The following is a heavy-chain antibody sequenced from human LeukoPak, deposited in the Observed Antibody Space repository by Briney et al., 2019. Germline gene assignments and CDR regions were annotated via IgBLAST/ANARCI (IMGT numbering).Heavy chain of an antibody. J-gene: IGHJ3*01. D-gene: IGHD4-17*01. CDR3: GRDPNGDYVGAFEF. CDR2: SSSGGANT. CDR1: GFTFSEYA. V-gene: IGHV3-23*01. Sequence: GGSLKLSCAASGFTFSEYALVWVRQAPGKGLEWVSASSSGGANTLYADAVKGRFTISRDNSKNTLYLQMDSLRAEDTAVYFCGRDPNGDYVGAFEFWGHGTMVTVSS.